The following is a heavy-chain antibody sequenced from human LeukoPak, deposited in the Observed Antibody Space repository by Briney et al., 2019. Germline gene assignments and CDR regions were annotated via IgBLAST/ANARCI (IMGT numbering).Heavy chain of an antibody. Sequence: SETLSLTCTVSGGSISSYYWSWIRQPPGGGLESMGYIYYSGSTNYNPSLKSRVTISVDTSMNLFYLKLSSVTTAVTAVYYCARFEYLGKGDYWGQGTLVTVSS. V-gene: IGHV4-59*01. CDR3: ARFEYLGKGDY. D-gene: IGHD2-2*01. J-gene: IGHJ4*02. CDR2: IYYSGST. CDR1: GGSISSYY.